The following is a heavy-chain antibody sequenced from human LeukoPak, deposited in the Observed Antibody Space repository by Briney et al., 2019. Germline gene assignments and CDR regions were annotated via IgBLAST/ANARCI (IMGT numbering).Heavy chain of an antibody. D-gene: IGHD6-6*01. CDR1: GGSISSYY. V-gene: IGHV4-4*07. Sequence: PSETLSLTCTVSGGSISSYYWSWIRQPAGKGLEWIGRIYTSGGTNYNPSLKSRVTMSVDTSKSQFSLKLSSVTAADTAVYYCATGQLLSYYYYSYMDVWGKGTTVTVSS. CDR3: ATGQLLSYYYYSYMDV. CDR2: IYTSGGT. J-gene: IGHJ6*03.